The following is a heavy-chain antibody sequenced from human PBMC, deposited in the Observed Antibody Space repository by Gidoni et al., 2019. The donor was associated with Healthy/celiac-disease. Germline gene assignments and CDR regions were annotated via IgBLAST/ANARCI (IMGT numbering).Heavy chain of an antibody. CDR2: IIPIFGTA. D-gene: IGHD2-21*01. CDR3: AREVAYCGGDCYSDY. V-gene: IGHV1-69*01. J-gene: IGHJ4*02. Sequence: VQLVQSGAEVKKPGSSVKVSCKASGGPFSSYAISWVRQAPGQGLEWMGGIIPIFGTANYAQKFQGRVTITADESTSTAYMELSSLRSEDTAVYYCAREVAYCGGDCYSDYWGQGTLVTVSS. CDR1: GGPFSSYA.